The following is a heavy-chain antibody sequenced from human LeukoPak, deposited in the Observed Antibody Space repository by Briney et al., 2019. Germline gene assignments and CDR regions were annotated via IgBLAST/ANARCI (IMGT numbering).Heavy chain of an antibody. V-gene: IGHV1-2*02. J-gene: IGHJ4*02. Sequence: GASVKVSCKASGYTFTGYYLHWVRQAPGQGLEWMGWINPNSGGTNYAQNFQGRVTMTRDTSIGTAYLELSRLRSDDTAVYYCASGGGADYWSGYYLDYWGQGTLVTVSS. CDR1: GYTFTGYY. D-gene: IGHD3-3*01. CDR3: ASGGGADYWSGYYLDY. CDR2: INPNSGGT.